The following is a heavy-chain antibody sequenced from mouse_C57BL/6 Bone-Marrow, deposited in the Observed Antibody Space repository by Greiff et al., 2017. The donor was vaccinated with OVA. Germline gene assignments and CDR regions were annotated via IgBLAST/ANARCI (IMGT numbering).Heavy chain of an antibody. CDR2: ISSGGSYT. CDR3: AKHHYYEFAY. D-gene: IGHD1-2*01. V-gene: IGHV5-6*01. J-gene: IGHJ3*01. CDR1: GFTFSSYG. Sequence: EVQVVESGGDLVKPGGSLKLSCAASGFTFSSYGMSWVRQTPDKGLEWVATISSGGSYTYYPDSVKGRFTLSRDNAENTLYLQLSSLESEDTAMDNCAKHHYYEFAYWGQGTLVTVSA.